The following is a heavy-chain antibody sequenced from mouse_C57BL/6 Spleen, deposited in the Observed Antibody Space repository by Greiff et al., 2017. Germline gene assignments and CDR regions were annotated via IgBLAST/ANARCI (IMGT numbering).Heavy chain of an antibody. CDR2: IDPSDSYT. CDR1: GYTFTSYW. Sequence: QVQLQQPGAELVKPGASVKLSCKASGYTFTSYWMQWVKQRPGQGLEWIGEIDPSDSYTNYNQKFKGKATLTVDTSSSTAYMQLSSLTSEDSAVYYCARGPDDPYAMDYWGQGTSVTVSS. J-gene: IGHJ4*01. V-gene: IGHV1-50*01. D-gene: IGHD2-3*01. CDR3: ARGPDDPYAMDY.